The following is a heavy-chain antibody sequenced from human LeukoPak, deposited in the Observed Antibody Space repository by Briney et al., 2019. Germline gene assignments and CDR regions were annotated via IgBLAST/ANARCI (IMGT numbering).Heavy chain of an antibody. J-gene: IGHJ4*02. Sequence: GGSLRLSSAASGFTFSSYAPSSGRQAPGKGLGWVSAISGSGGSTYYADSVKGRFTISRDNSKNTLYLQMNSLRAEDTPVYYCAKGFGSSWYDSFFDYWGEGTLVTVSS. CDR3: AKGFGSSWYDSFFDY. CDR2: ISGSGGST. V-gene: IGHV3-23*01. D-gene: IGHD6-13*01. CDR1: GFTFSSYA.